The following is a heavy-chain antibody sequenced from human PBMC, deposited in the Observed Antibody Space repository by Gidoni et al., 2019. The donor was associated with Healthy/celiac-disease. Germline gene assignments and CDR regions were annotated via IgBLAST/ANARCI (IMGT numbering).Heavy chain of an antibody. CDR1: GFTFSSYS. CDR2: SSSSSNYI. J-gene: IGHJ3*02. D-gene: IGHD1-26*01. CDR3: ASRSYGDAFDN. V-gene: IGHV3-21*01. Sequence: EVPLVEYGGGLVKPGRSLRRSCAASGFTFSSYSMHWVRQAPGEGLEWVSSSSSSSNYIYYADSVTGRFSISRDNAKNSLYLQMNSRRAEYTSVYYCASRSYGDAFDNWGQGTMVTVSS.